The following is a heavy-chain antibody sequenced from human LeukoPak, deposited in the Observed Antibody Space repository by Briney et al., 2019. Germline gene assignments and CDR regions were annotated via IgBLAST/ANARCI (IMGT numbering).Heavy chain of an antibody. CDR1: GFTFSFHG. CDR2: IRTDGVTT. D-gene: IGHD3-10*01. V-gene: IGHV3-23*01. Sequence: PGGSLRLSCAASGFTFSFHGMNWVRQAPGKGLEWVSGIRTDGVTTYYADSVKGRFTISRDNSKNALYLQMNSLRAEDTAVYYCARDSGGFDIWGQGTMVTVSS. CDR3: ARDSGGFDI. J-gene: IGHJ3*02.